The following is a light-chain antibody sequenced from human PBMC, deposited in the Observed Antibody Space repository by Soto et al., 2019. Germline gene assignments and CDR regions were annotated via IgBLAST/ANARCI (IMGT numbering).Light chain of an antibody. CDR3: QNYNGYSWT. CDR1: QSVSTW. J-gene: IGKJ1*01. V-gene: IGKV1-5*01. CDR2: DAS. Sequence: DIQMTQSPSTGSASVGDRVTITCRASQSVSTWLAWYQQKPGNAPTLLIYDASSLESGVPSRFSGSGSGTEFTLTISSLQPDDFATYYCQNYNGYSWTFGLGTKVDIK.